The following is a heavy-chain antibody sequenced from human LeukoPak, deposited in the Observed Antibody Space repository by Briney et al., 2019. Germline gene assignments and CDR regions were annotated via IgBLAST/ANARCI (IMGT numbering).Heavy chain of an antibody. CDR1: GFTFGSYA. D-gene: IGHD5-18*01. V-gene: IGHV3-23*01. Sequence: GGSLRLSCAASGFTFGSYAMSWVRQAPGKGLEWVSAISGSGGSTYYADSVKGRFTISRDNSKNTLYLQMNSLRAEDTAVYYCAKDQGYSYGRGGIAFDIWGQGTMVTVSS. J-gene: IGHJ3*02. CDR2: ISGSGGST. CDR3: AKDQGYSYGRGGIAFDI.